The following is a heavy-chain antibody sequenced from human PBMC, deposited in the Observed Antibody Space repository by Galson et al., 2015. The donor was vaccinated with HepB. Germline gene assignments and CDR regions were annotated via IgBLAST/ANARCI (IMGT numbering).Heavy chain of an antibody. J-gene: IGHJ4*02. Sequence: SLRLSCAASGFTFSSYAMHWVRQAPGKGLEWVAVISYDGSNKYYADSVKGRFTISRDNSKNTLYLQMNSLRAEDTAVYYCARGGLGARPDYWGRGTLVTVSS. D-gene: IGHD6-6*01. CDR3: ARGGLGARPDY. CDR1: GFTFSSYA. V-gene: IGHV3-30-3*01. CDR2: ISYDGSNK.